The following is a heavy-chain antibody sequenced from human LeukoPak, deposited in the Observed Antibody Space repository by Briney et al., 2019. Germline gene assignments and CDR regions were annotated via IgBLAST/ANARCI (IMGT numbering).Heavy chain of an antibody. D-gene: IGHD2-2*02. CDR2: ITDSGFTT. Sequence: GGSLRLSCAASGFTFSSYAMSWVRQAPGKGLEWVSGITDSGFTTFYANSVKGRFTISRDNSKNALYLQMNSLRAEDTAVYYCANAGFCSSTTCYNPFDHWGQGTLVTVSS. CDR1: GFTFSSYA. J-gene: IGHJ4*02. V-gene: IGHV3-23*01. CDR3: ANAGFCSSTTCYNPFDH.